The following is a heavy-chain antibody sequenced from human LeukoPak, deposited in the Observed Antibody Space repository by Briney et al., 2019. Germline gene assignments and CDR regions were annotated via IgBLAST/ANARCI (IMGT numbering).Heavy chain of an antibody. J-gene: IGHJ5*02. CDR3: ARDREFDP. Sequence: GGSLRLSCAASGFTFSSYSMNWVRQAPGKGVEWVSSISSSSYIYYADSVKGRFNISRDNAKNSLYLQMNSLRAEDTAVYYCARDREFDPWGQGTLVTVSS. D-gene: IGHD5-24*01. V-gene: IGHV3-21*01. CDR2: ISSSSYI. CDR1: GFTFSSYS.